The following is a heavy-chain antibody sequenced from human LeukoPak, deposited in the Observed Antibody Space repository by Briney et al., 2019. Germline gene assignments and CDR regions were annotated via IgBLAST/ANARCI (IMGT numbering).Heavy chain of an antibody. Sequence: ASVKVSCKASGYTFTGYYMHWVRQAPGQGLEWMGWINPNSGGTNYAQKFQGRVTMTRDTSISTAYMELSRLRSDDTAVYYCARGYCSSTSCYCLAYWGQGTLVTVSS. D-gene: IGHD2-2*01. V-gene: IGHV1-2*02. CDR2: INPNSGGT. CDR3: ARGYCSSTSCYCLAY. CDR1: GYTFTGYY. J-gene: IGHJ4*02.